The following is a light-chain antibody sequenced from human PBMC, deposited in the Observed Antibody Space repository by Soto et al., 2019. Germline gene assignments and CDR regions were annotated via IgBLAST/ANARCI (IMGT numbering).Light chain of an antibody. CDR2: ENN. CDR1: SSNIGNNY. V-gene: IGLV1-51*02. J-gene: IGLJ1*01. Sequence: QSVLTQPPSVSAAPGQKLTISCSGSSSNIGNNYVSWYQQLPGTAPKLLIYENNKRPSGIPDRFSGSKSGTSATLGITGLQTGDEADYYCGTWDSSLSVYVFGTGTKVTVL. CDR3: GTWDSSLSVYV.